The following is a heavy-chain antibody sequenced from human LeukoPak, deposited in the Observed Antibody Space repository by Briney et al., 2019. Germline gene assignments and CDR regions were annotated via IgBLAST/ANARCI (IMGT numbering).Heavy chain of an antibody. CDR1: GGSISSYY. CDR2: IYYSGST. Sequence: KPSETLSLTCTVSGGSISSYYWSWIRQPPGKGLEWIGYIYYSGSTNYNPSPKSRVTISVDMSKNQFSLKLSSVTAADTAMYLCAISSNYYVTPHWYFDLWGRGTLVTVSS. J-gene: IGHJ2*01. CDR3: AISSNYYVTPHWYFDL. D-gene: IGHD3-10*02. V-gene: IGHV4-59*12.